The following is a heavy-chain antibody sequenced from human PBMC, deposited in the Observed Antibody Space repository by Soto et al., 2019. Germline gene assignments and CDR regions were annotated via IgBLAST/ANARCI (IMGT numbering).Heavy chain of an antibody. CDR1: GFTFSSYA. D-gene: IGHD2-15*01. V-gene: IGHV3-30-3*01. Sequence: QVQLVESGGGVVQPGRSLRLSCAASGFTFSSYAMHWVRQAPGKGLEWVAVISYDGSNKYYADSVKGRFTISRDNSKNTLYLQMNSLRAEDTAVYYCAIDVVCSPYSSCYSLDYWGQGTLVTVSS. CDR2: ISYDGSNK. CDR3: AIDVVCSPYSSCYSLDY. J-gene: IGHJ4*02.